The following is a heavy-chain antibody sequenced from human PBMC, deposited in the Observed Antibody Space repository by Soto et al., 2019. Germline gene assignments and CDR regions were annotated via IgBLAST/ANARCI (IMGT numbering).Heavy chain of an antibody. Sequence: QVQLVQSGAEVKKPGASVKVSCKASGYTLTTYGVSGVRQATGQGLEWVGWISADNDHTNYAQKLQGRVTMTTDTSSSTAYMELRSLRSVDTAVYYCARGTYFDYWGQGTLVTVSS. V-gene: IGHV1-18*01. CDR3: ARGTYFDY. CDR2: ISADNDHT. D-gene: IGHD1-1*01. CDR1: GYTLTTYG. J-gene: IGHJ4*02.